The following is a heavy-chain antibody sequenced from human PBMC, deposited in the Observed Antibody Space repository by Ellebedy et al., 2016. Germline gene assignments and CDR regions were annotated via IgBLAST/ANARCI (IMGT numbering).Heavy chain of an antibody. CDR1: GFSFNTFF. CDR2: ISAGSDTT. Sequence: GESLKISXAASGFSFNTFFMSWVRHSPWRGLEWVSTISAGSDTTRFADSVKGRFTISRDNSKNTLYLQMNNLRVEDTALYYCRQGHYFDQWGQGALVTVSS. CDR3: RQGHYFDQ. J-gene: IGHJ4*02. V-gene: IGHV3-23*01.